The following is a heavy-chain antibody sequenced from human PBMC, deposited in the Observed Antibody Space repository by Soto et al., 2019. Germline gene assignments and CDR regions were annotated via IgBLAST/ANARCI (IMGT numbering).Heavy chain of an antibody. J-gene: IGHJ4*02. Sequence: SVKVSCKASGDTFSSYAISWVRQAPGQGLEWMRGIIPIFGTANYAQKFQGRVTITADESTSTAYMELSSLRSEDTAVYYCARTEMSTITPFDYWGQGTLVTVSS. D-gene: IGHD5-12*01. V-gene: IGHV1-69*13. CDR1: GDTFSSYA. CDR2: IIPIFGTA. CDR3: ARTEMSTITPFDY.